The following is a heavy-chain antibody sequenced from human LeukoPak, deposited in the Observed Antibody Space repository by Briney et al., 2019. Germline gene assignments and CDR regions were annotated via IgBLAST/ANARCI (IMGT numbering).Heavy chain of an antibody. CDR3: ARGIAAAGTLFEDYGMDV. J-gene: IGHJ6*02. V-gene: IGHV3-33*08. Sequence: PGGSLRLSCAASGFTFSSYAMSWVRQAPGKGLEWVAVIWYDGSNKYYADSVKGRFTISRDDSKNTLYLQMNSLGAEDTAVYYCARGIAAAGTLFEDYGMDVWGQGTTVTVSS. D-gene: IGHD6-13*01. CDR1: GFTFSSYA. CDR2: IWYDGSNK.